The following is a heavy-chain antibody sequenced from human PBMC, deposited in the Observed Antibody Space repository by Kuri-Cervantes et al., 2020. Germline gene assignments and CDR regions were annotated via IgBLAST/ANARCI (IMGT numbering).Heavy chain of an antibody. D-gene: IGHD4-17*01. J-gene: IGHJ4*02. CDR3: ARALDYGDYPFDY. Sequence: SETLSLTCTVSGGSIRSSGYYWSWIRQPPGKGLEWIGYIYYSGSTYYNPSLKSRVTISVDTSKNQFSLKLSSVTAADTAVYYCARALDYGDYPFDYWGQGTLVTVSS. V-gene: IGHV4-30-4*08. CDR1: GGSIRSSGYY. CDR2: IYYSGST.